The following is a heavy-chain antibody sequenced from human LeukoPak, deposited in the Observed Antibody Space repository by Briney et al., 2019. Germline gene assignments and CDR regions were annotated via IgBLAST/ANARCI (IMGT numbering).Heavy chain of an antibody. CDR3: ARGNVLRFLEWSNWFDP. J-gene: IGHJ5*02. CDR2: IYYSGST. CDR1: GGSISSSSYY. V-gene: IGHV4-39*07. Sequence: SETLSLTCTVSGGSISSSSYYWGWIRQPPGKGLEWIGSIYYSGSTYYNPSLKSRVTVSVDTSKNQFSLKLSSVTAADTAVYYCARGNVLRFLEWSNWFDPWGQGTLVTVSS. D-gene: IGHD3-3*01.